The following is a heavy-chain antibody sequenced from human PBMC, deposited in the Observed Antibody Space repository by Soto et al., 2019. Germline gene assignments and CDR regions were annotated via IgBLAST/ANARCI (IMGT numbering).Heavy chain of an antibody. Sequence: EVQLVESGGGLVKPGGSLRLSCAASGFTFSSYSMNWVRQAPGKGLEWVSSISSSSSYIYYAASVKGRFTISRDNAKNSLYLQMNSLRAEDTAVYYCARVRESGDIVVVPAACLDYWGQGTLVTVSS. CDR3: ARVRESGDIVVVPAACLDY. D-gene: IGHD2-2*01. V-gene: IGHV3-21*01. CDR2: ISSSSSYI. CDR1: GFTFSSYS. J-gene: IGHJ4*02.